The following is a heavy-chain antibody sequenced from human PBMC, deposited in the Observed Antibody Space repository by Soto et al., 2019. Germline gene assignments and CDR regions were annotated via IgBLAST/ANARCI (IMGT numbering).Heavy chain of an antibody. Sequence: QVQLVQSGAEVKKPGASVEVSCKASGYTFTSYAMHWVRQAPGQRLEWMGWINAGNCNTKYSQKFQGRVTITRDTSASTAYMELSSLRSEDTAVYYCARAGGYCSAGSCYSDHWYFDLWGRGTLVTVSS. J-gene: IGHJ2*01. CDR1: GYTFTSYA. D-gene: IGHD2-15*01. V-gene: IGHV1-3*01. CDR2: INAGNCNT. CDR3: ARAGGYCSAGSCYSDHWYFDL.